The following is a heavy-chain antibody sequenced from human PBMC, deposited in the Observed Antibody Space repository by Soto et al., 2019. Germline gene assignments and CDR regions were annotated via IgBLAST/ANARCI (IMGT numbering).Heavy chain of an antibody. V-gene: IGHV3-30*18. Sequence: QVQLVESGGGVVQPGRSLRLSCAASGFTFSSYGMHWVRQAPGKGLEWVAVISYDGSNKYYADSVKGRLTISRDNSKNTLYLQRTSLRAEDTAVYYCAKNPYYGSGKKYFDYWGQGTLVTVSS. J-gene: IGHJ4*02. CDR2: ISYDGSNK. D-gene: IGHD3-10*01. CDR3: AKNPYYGSGKKYFDY. CDR1: GFTFSSYG.